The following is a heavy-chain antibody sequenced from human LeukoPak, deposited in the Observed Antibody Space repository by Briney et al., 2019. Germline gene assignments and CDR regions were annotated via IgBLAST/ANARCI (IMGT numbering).Heavy chain of an antibody. Sequence: GASVKVSCKASSYTFTSYGISWVRQAPGQGLEWMGWISAYNGNTNYAQKLQGRVTMTTDTSTSTAYMELRSLRSDDTAVYYCARGSVRSSGYYSPGDFDYWGQGTLVTVSS. J-gene: IGHJ4*02. CDR1: SYTFTSYG. CDR3: ARGSVRSSGYYSPGDFDY. CDR2: ISAYNGNT. D-gene: IGHD3-22*01. V-gene: IGHV1-18*01.